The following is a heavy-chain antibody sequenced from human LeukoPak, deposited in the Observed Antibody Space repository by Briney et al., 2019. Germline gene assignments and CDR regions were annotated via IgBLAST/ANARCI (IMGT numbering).Heavy chain of an antibody. Sequence: ASVKVSCKAFGYTFTGYYMHWVRQAPGQGLEWMGWMNPNSGDTNHAQKFQGRVTMTRDTSISTSYMELSRLRSDDTAVYYCARAWLRLNPYFDYWGQGTLVTVSS. CDR1: GYTFTGYY. V-gene: IGHV1-2*02. J-gene: IGHJ4*02. CDR2: MNPNSGDT. CDR3: ARAWLRLNPYFDY. D-gene: IGHD5-12*01.